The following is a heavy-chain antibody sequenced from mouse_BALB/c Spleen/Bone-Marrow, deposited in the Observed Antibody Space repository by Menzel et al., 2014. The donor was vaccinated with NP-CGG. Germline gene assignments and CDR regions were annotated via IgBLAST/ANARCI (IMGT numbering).Heavy chain of an antibody. CDR3: ARASYYYGSRYDY. V-gene: IGHV2-9*02. Sequence: VQLQQSGPGLVAPSQSLSITCTVSGFSLTSYGVHWVRQPPGKGLEWLGVIGIGGSTNYNSALMSRLSISKDNSKSQVFLKMNSLQTDDTATYYCARASYYYGSRYDYWGQGTTLTVSS. CDR1: GFSLTSYG. J-gene: IGHJ2*01. D-gene: IGHD1-1*01. CDR2: IGIGGST.